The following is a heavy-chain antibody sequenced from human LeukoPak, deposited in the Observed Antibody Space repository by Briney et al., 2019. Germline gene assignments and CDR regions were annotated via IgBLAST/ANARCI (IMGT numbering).Heavy chain of an antibody. CDR3: ARGRYCSADICSGGDAFDI. J-gene: IGHJ3*02. V-gene: IGHV4-4*07. D-gene: IGHD2-15*01. CDR1: GGSISRYY. Sequence: SETLSLTCTVSGGSISRYYWSWIRQPAGKGLEWIGRIYPRGNTNDNPSLKTRVTMSVDTSKNQFSLKLTSVTAADTAVYYCARGRYCSADICSGGDAFDIWGQGTMVSVSS. CDR2: IYPRGNT.